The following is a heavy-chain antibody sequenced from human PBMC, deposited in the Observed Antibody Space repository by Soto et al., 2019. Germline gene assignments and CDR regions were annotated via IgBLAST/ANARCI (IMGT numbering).Heavy chain of an antibody. D-gene: IGHD3-10*01. CDR2: INSYGDYT. CDR3: AKDSDRPGWFGQFDH. J-gene: IGHJ4*02. Sequence: EVQRLESGGDLIERGGSLRLSCAASGFTFSTSARAGFRRPPGKGLEWVSGINSYGDYTYYADSVRGRFTISRDNSRNRLYLEMNSLRGDDTAIYYCAKDSDRPGWFGQFDHWGQGDLVTVSS. CDR1: GFTFSTSA. V-gene: IGHV3-23*01.